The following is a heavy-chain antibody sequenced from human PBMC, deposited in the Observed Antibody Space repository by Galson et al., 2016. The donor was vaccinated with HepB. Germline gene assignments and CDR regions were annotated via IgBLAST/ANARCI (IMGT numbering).Heavy chain of an antibody. V-gene: IGHV3-43*01. J-gene: IGHJ4*02. CDR3: TIEGDGSGSFFDF. D-gene: IGHD3-10*01. CDR2: ISCDGEIT. CDR1: GFTFEDYS. Sequence: SLRLSCAASGFTFEDYSMHWVRQAPGKGLEWISLISCDGEITSYAESVEGRFTVSRDNSKSSLYLQLNDLRTDDTALYYCTIEGDGSGSFFDFWGQGTLVTVSS.